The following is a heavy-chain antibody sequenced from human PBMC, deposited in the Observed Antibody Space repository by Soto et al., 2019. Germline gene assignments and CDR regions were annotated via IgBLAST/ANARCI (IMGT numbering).Heavy chain of an antibody. CDR3: CYSRTQERKLFDP. J-gene: IGHJ5*02. D-gene: IGHD6-13*01. Sequence: ASVKVSCKASGYPFSSHGFTWVRQAPGQGLEWMGWISIYNGNTHYAQKFQRRLTLTTDESTSTAYLELTSLRAEDTAVYYCCYSRTQERKLFDPWGQGTLVTVSS. V-gene: IGHV1-18*04. CDR1: GYPFSSHG. CDR2: ISIYNGNT.